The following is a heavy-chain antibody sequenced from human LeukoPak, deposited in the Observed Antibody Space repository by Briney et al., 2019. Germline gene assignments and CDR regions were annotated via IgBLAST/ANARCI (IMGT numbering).Heavy chain of an antibody. V-gene: IGHV1-18*01. D-gene: IGHD3-3*01. CDR2: ISGYGGNT. CDR1: GYTFSSYC. Sequence: SVKLSCNASGYTFSSYCISWVRQAPGKGLEWMGWISGYGGNTNYAENLKGRVTMSRDMSTSTVYMELTSLRAEETAVYYCAKSPTNYEFWSGYSAEFDCCGQGTPVSV. CDR3: AKSPTNYEFWSGYSAEFDC. J-gene: IGHJ4*02.